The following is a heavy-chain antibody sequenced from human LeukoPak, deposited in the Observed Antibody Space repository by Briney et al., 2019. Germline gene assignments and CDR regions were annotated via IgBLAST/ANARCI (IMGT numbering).Heavy chain of an antibody. CDR3: ARIYSSSWYQNYYYYMDV. D-gene: IGHD6-13*01. Sequence: SETLSLTCTVSGGSISSGSYYWSWIRQPAGKGLEWIGRIYTSGSTNYNPSLKSRVTISVDTSKNQFSLKLSSVTAADTAVYYCARIYSSSWYQNYYYYMDVWGKGTTVTVSS. CDR2: IYTSGST. CDR1: GGSISSGSYY. V-gene: IGHV4-61*02. J-gene: IGHJ6*03.